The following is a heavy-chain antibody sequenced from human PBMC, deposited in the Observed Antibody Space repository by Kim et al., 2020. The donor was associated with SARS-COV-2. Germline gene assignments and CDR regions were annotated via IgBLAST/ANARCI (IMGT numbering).Heavy chain of an antibody. CDR2: IIPIFGTA. V-gene: IGHV1-69*13. D-gene: IGHD6-19*01. CDR1: GGTFSSYA. J-gene: IGHJ3*02. Sequence: SVKVSCKASGGTFSSYAISWVRQAPGQGLEWMGGIIPIFGTANYAQKFQGRVTITADESTSTAYMELSSLRSEDTAVYYCARGYSSGWANDAFDIWGQGTMVTVSS. CDR3: ARGYSSGWANDAFDI.